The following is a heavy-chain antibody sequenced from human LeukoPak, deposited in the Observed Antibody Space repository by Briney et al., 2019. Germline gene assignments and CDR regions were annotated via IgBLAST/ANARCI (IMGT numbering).Heavy chain of an antibody. V-gene: IGHV4-39*01. CDR1: GDSIRSSSYS. D-gene: IGHD3-16*02. CDR2: IYYSGRP. Sequence: SETLSLTCTVSGDSIRSSSYSWGWIRQPPGKGLEWIGNIYYSGRPYYNPSLKSRVTMSVDTSKNQFSLKLSSVTAADTAVYYCARGDYDYVWGSYRDDAFDIWGQGTMVTVSS. CDR3: ARGDYDYVWGSYRDDAFDI. J-gene: IGHJ3*02.